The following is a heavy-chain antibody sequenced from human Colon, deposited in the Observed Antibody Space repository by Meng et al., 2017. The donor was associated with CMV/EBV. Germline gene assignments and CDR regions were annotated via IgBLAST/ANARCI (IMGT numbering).Heavy chain of an antibody. V-gene: IGHV3-30*04. D-gene: IGHD1-14*01. J-gene: IGHJ4*02. Sequence: SCGASGFTFSRYGIHWVRQAPGKGLEWVALISYDGNQEKFADSVKGRFTISRDNSKNTVYLQMNSLRAEDTALYYCARGTTGGYFDFWGQGALVTVSS. CDR2: ISYDGNQE. CDR3: ARGTTGGYFDF. CDR1: GFTFSRYG.